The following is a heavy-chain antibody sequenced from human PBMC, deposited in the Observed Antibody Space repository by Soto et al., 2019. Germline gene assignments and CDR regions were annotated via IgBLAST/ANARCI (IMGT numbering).Heavy chain of an antibody. CDR1: GLTVSRNY. Sequence: EQLVESGGGLIQPGGSLRISCAFSGLTVSRNYMSWVRQAPGKGLDWVSVLYSGGSSSYAESVKGRFTISRDSSKNILFLQMNSLRPEDTAIYYCAHSSGHHYYSDSWGQGTLVTVSS. CDR3: AHSSGHHYYSDS. J-gene: IGHJ4*02. D-gene: IGHD3-22*01. V-gene: IGHV3-53*01. CDR2: LYSGGSS.